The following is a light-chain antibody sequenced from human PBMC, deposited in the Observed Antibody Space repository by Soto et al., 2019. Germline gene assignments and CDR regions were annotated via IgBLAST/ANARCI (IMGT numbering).Light chain of an antibody. CDR1: QSITYY. J-gene: IGKJ1*01. CDR2: AAS. V-gene: IGKV1-39*01. CDR3: QQSSNTPRT. Sequence: DIQMTQSPTSLSASVGDRVTITCRASQSITYYLNWYQQKPGKAPRLLIYAASRLESGVPSRFSGGGSGTDFILTINSLQPEDFATYYCQQSSNTPRTFGQGTKVEI.